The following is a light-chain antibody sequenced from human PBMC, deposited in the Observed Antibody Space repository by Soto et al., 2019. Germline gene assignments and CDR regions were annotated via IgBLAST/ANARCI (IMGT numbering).Light chain of an antibody. CDR3: CSYAGAFTDV. CDR1: SSDVGGYSY. J-gene: IGLJ1*01. CDR2: DVS. Sequence: QSALTQPRSVSGSPGHSVTISCTGTSSDVGGYSYVSWYQQHPGKAPKLIISDVSKRPSGVPDRFSGSKFGNTASLTISGLQAEDEADYYCCSYAGAFTDVFGSGTKLTVL. V-gene: IGLV2-11*01.